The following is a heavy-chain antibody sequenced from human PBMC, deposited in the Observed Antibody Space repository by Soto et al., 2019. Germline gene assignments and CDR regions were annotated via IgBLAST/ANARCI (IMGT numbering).Heavy chain of an antibody. CDR3: AHSKEAYDFWSGYYTGTNWFDP. Sequence: QITLKESGPTLVKPTQTLTLTCTFSGFSLSTSGVGVGWIRQPPGKALEWLALIYWDDDKRYSPSLKSRLTITKDTSKIQVVLTMTIMDPVDTATYYCAHSKEAYDFWSGYYTGTNWFDPWGQGTLVTVSS. V-gene: IGHV2-5*02. CDR2: IYWDDDK. D-gene: IGHD3-3*01. CDR1: GFSLSTSGVG. J-gene: IGHJ5*02.